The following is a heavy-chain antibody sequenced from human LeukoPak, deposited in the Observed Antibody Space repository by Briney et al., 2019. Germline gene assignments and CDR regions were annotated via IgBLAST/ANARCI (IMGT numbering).Heavy chain of an antibody. CDR3: ARGPIAARDRARKTDYYYGMDV. V-gene: IGHV4-34*01. Sequence: KSSETLSLTCAVYGGSFSGYYWSWIRQPPGKGLEWIGEINHSGSTNYNPSLKSRVTISVDTSKNQFSLKLSSVTAADTAVYYCARGPIAARDRARKTDYYYGMDVWGQGTTVTVSS. J-gene: IGHJ6*02. CDR1: GGSFSGYY. D-gene: IGHD6-6*01. CDR2: INHSGST.